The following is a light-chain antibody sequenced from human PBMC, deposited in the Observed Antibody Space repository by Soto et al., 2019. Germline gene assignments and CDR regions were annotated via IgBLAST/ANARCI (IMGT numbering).Light chain of an antibody. V-gene: IGKV3-20*01. CDR1: QSVSNNF. Sequence: EIVLTQSPGTLSLSPGERATLSCRASQSVSNNFLAWYQQKPGQAPRLLIYGASNRATGIPDRFSGSGSGTKFTLTISRLEPDDYAVYYCPQSDFSPLTFAPRTKLEIK. CDR2: GAS. J-gene: IGKJ2*01. CDR3: PQSDFSPLT.